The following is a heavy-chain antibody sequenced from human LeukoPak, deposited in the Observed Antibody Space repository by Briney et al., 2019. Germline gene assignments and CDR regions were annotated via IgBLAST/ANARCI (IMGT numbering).Heavy chain of an antibody. CDR3: ARDPYSGSYGWYFDL. Sequence: SETLSLTCTVSGGSISSSSYYWGWIRQPPGKGLEWIGSIYYSGSTYDNPSLKSRVTISVDTSKNQFSLKLSSVTAADTAVYYCARDPYSGSYGWYFDLWGRGTLVTVSS. D-gene: IGHD1-26*01. CDR1: GGSISSSSYY. CDR2: IYYSGST. V-gene: IGHV4-39*07. J-gene: IGHJ2*01.